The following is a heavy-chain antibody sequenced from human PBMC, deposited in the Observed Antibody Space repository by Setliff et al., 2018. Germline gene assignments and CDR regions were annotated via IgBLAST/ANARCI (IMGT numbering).Heavy chain of an antibody. J-gene: IGHJ5*02. Sequence: PGESLKISCKGFGYSFTSHWIGWVRQMPGKGLEWMGIIYGRGSDTRYSPSFQGQVTISADRSISTAYLQWSSLKASDTAMYYCARGRRDGYKAGFDPWGQGTLVTVSS. D-gene: IGHD5-12*01. CDR1: GYSFTSHW. CDR3: ARGRRDGYKAGFDP. CDR2: IYGRGSDT. V-gene: IGHV5-51*01.